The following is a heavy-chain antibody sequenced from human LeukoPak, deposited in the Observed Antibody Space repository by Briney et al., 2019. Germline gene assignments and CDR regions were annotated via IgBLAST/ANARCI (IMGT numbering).Heavy chain of an antibody. CDR2: ISSSGSTI. V-gene: IGHV3-48*03. CDR3: ARVRGGGAGFDY. Sequence: GGSLRLSCAASGFTFSSYEMNWVRQAPGKGLEWVSYISSSGSTIYYADSVKGRFTISRDNAENSLYLQMNSLRAEDTAVYYCARVRGGGAGFDYWGQGTLVTVSS. D-gene: IGHD3-10*01. J-gene: IGHJ4*02. CDR1: GFTFSSYE.